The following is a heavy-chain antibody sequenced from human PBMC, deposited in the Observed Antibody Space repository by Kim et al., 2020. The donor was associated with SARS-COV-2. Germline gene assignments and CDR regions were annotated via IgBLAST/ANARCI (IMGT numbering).Heavy chain of an antibody. CDR1: GGTFSSYA. Sequence: SVKVSCKASGGTFSSYAISWVRQAPGQGLEWMGRIIPILGIANYAQKFQGRVTITADKSTSTAYMELSSLRSEDTAVYYCARALPSTGYQFDPWGQGTLVTVSS. D-gene: IGHD3-9*01. V-gene: IGHV1-69*04. J-gene: IGHJ5*02. CDR2: IIPILGIA. CDR3: ARALPSTGYQFDP.